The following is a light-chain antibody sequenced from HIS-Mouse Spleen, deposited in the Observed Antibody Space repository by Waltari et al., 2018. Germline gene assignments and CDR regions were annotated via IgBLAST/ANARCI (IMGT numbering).Light chain of an antibody. CDR1: NIGSKS. Sequence: SYVLTQPPSVSVAPGKTARITCGGNNIGSKSVHWYQQKPGQAPLLLGYDDSYRPSGLPERFSGSNSGNTAPLTISRVEAGDEADYYCQVWDSSSDHVVFGGGTKLTVL. CDR2: DDS. V-gene: IGLV3-21*03. CDR3: QVWDSSSDHVV. J-gene: IGLJ2*01.